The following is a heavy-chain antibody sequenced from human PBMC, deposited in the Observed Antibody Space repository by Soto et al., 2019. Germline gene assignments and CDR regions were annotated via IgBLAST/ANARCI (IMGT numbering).Heavy chain of an antibody. D-gene: IGHD3-22*01. CDR2: IIPIFGTA. CDR3: ASSQYYYDSSGYYENGAEYFQH. J-gene: IGHJ1*01. V-gene: IGHV1-69*13. CDR1: GGTFSSYA. Sequence: SVKVSCKASGGTFSSYAISWVRQAPGQGLEWMGGIIPIFGTANYAQKFQGRVTITADESTSTAYMELSSLRSEDTAVYYCASSQYYYDSSGYYENGAEYFQHWGQGTLVIVPQ.